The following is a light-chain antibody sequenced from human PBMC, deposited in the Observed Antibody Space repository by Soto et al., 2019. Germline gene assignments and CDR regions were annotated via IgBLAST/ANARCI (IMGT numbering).Light chain of an antibody. CDR2: GAS. J-gene: IGKJ2*01. CDR3: QQRSNWPT. V-gene: IGKV3-15*01. CDR1: QSISST. Sequence: EIVMTQSPANLSVSPGERVTLSCRASQSISSTLAWYQQKPGQAPRLLIYGASVRATGVPARFSGSGSGTEFTLTISSLEPEDFAVYYCQQRSNWPTFGQGTKLEI.